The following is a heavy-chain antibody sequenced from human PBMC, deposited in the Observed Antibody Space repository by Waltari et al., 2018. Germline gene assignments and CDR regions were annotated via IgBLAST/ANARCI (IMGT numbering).Heavy chain of an antibody. CDR3: AREVSGWYWFDP. CDR2: IDTSGST. V-gene: IGHV4-4*07. CDR1: GGSISSYY. J-gene: IGHJ5*02. D-gene: IGHD6-19*01. Sequence: QVQLQASGPGLVKPSETLSLTCPVSGGSISSYYWSWIRQPAGEGLEGIGRIDTSGSTNYNPSLKRRVTMSGDTSKNQFSLKLSAVTAADTAVYDWAREVSGWYWFDPWGQGTLVTVSS.